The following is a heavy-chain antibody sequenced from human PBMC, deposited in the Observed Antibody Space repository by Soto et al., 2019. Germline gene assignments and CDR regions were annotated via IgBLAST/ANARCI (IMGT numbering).Heavy chain of an antibody. CDR2: ISRKGDNT. Sequence: GGSLRLSCSASGFTFSSHAMHWVRQAPGQGLEYLSAISRKGDNTYYADSVKGRFTISRDNAKDSLFLQMNSLRAEDTAIYYWWRDHNWFFDYWAPGTLVTVS. CDR3: WRDHNWFFDY. J-gene: IGHJ4*02. D-gene: IGHD1-1*01. CDR1: GFTFSSHA. V-gene: IGHV3-64*04.